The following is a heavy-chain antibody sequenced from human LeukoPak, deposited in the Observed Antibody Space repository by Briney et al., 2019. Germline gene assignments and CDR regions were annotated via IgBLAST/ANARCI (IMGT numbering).Heavy chain of an antibody. Sequence: ASVKVSCKASGYTFTSYYIYWVRQAPGQGLEWMGIINPSGGSTYYAQKFQGRLTMTRDTSTSTVYMELSSLRSDDTAVYYCARDWQQLVRWSSTPPYMDVWGKGTTVTVSS. D-gene: IGHD6-13*01. CDR1: GYTFTSYY. CDR2: INPSGGST. V-gene: IGHV1-46*01. CDR3: ARDWQQLVRWSSTPPYMDV. J-gene: IGHJ6*03.